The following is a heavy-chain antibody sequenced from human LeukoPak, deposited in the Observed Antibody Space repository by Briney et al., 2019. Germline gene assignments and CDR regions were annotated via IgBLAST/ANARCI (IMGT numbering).Heavy chain of an antibody. CDR3: ARALYYDFWSGYWAGYYMDV. V-gene: IGHV4-59*01. Sequence: SETLSLTCTVSGGSISSYYWSWIRQPPGKGLEWIGYIYYSGSTNYNPSLKSRVTISVDTSKNQFSLKLSSVTAADTAVYYCARALYYDFWSGYWAGYYMDVWGKGTTVTVSS. J-gene: IGHJ6*03. D-gene: IGHD3-3*01. CDR2: IYYSGST. CDR1: GGSISSYY.